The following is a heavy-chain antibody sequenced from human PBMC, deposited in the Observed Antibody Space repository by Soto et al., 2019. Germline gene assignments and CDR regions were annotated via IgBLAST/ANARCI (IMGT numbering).Heavy chain of an antibody. V-gene: IGHV1-69*13. Sequence: GASVKVSCKASGGTFSSYAISWVRQVPGQRLEWMGGIIPIFGTANYAQKFQGRVTITADESTSTAYMELSSLRSEDTAVYYCAREALSSPAPSYSGYDSIDYWGQGTLVTVSS. CDR2: IIPIFGTA. J-gene: IGHJ4*02. D-gene: IGHD5-12*01. CDR3: AREALSSPAPSYSGYDSIDY. CDR1: GGTFSSYA.